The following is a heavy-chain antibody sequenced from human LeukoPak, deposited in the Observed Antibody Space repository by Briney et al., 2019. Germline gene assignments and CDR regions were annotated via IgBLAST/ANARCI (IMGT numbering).Heavy chain of an antibody. CDR3: ARAEYDFWSGYYNY. D-gene: IGHD3-3*01. Sequence: PGGSLRLSCAASGFTFSSYWMSWVRQAPGKGLEWVANIKQDGSEKYYVDSVKGRFTISRDNAKNSLYLQMNSLRAEDTAVYYCARAEYDFWSGYYNYWGQGTLVTVSS. CDR1: GFTFSSYW. V-gene: IGHV3-7*01. J-gene: IGHJ4*02. CDR2: IKQDGSEK.